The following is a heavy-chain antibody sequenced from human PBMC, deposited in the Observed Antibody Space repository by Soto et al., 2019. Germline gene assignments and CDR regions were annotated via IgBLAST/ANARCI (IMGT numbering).Heavy chain of an antibody. CDR3: TKYTFGGRAW. Sequence: EAQLEESGGGLVQPGGSLRLSCTASGITLSTYWMHWVRQAPGKGLVWVSRINPESTTLTYADSVTGRFTISRDNAKNSLYLQLNCRSAEDTAVYYCTKYTFGGRAWWGPGTRVTGSS. D-gene: IGHD1-26*01. J-gene: IGHJ4*02. CDR2: INPESTTL. CDR1: GITLSTYW. V-gene: IGHV3-74*02.